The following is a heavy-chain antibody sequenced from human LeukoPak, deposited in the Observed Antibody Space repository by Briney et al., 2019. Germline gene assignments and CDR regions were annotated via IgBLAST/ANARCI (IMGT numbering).Heavy chain of an antibody. CDR2: IWYDGGNK. CDR3: AREVRTARSGYWVDRGDDGGAGYFDY. J-gene: IGHJ4*02. D-gene: IGHD3-22*01. CDR1: GFTFSRYW. V-gene: IGHV3-33*08. Sequence: GGSLRLSCAASGFTFSRYWMHWVRQAPGKGLEWVAVIWYDGGNKYYADSVKGGFTISRDNSKNTLYLQMNSLRAEDTAVYYCAREVRTARSGYWVDRGDDGGAGYFDYWGQGTLVTVSS.